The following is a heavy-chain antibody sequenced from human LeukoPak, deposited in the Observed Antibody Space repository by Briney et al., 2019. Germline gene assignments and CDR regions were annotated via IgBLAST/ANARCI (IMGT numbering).Heavy chain of an antibody. V-gene: IGHV4-39*01. CDR2: INHSGTT. Sequence: SETLSLTCTGSGGSISSSTYYWVWVRQTPEKGLEWIASINHSGTTYHNPSLRGRVTISVDTFKTQFSLNLRSVTAADTAVYYCGRLIVVADAMTPSNYFDYWGQGTLVTVSS. J-gene: IGHJ4*02. CDR1: GGSISSSTYY. CDR3: GRLIVVADAMTPSNYFDY. D-gene: IGHD2-2*01.